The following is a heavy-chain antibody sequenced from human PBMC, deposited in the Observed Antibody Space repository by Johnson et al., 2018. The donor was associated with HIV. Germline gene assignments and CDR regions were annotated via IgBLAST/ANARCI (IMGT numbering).Heavy chain of an antibody. CDR1: GFTFDDYA. CDR2: INWDGDST. CDR3: ARAPEVRGVDAFDV. V-gene: IGHV3-43D*03. Sequence: VQLVESGGGVVRPGGSLRLSCAASGFTFDDYAMHWVRQAPGKGLEWVSLINWDGDSTYYADSVKGRFTISRDNSKNSLYLQMNSLRAEDTAVYYCARAPEVRGVDAFDVWGQGTVVTVSS. D-gene: IGHD3-10*01. J-gene: IGHJ3*01.